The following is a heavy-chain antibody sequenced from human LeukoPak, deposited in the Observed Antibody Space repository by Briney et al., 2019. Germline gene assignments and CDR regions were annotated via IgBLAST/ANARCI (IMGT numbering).Heavy chain of an antibody. J-gene: IGHJ4*02. CDR1: GFTFSDYY. Sequence: PGGSLRLSCAASGFTFSDYYMSWIRHAPGMGLEWLSCISSSGSTIYYADSVKGRFTISRDNARNSLYLQMNSLRAEDTAVYYCAKEGYDSSGYYGLFDYWGQGTLVTVSS. CDR2: ISSSGSTI. D-gene: IGHD3-22*01. V-gene: IGHV3-11*01. CDR3: AKEGYDSSGYYGLFDY.